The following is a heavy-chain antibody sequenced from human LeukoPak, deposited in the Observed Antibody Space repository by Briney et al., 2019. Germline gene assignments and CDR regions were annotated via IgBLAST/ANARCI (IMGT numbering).Heavy chain of an antibody. V-gene: IGHV4-34*01. CDR1: GGSFSGYY. D-gene: IGHD3-16*02. CDR2: INHSGGA. Sequence: SETLSLTCAVSGGSFSGYYWSWIREPLGKGLEWSGEINHSGGANYNPSLKSRVTISVDTSKSQCSLKLSSVTAADTAVYYCARGRKDYVWGRYRKGPPWGQGTLVTVSS. J-gene: IGHJ5*02. CDR3: ARGRKDYVWGRYRKGPP.